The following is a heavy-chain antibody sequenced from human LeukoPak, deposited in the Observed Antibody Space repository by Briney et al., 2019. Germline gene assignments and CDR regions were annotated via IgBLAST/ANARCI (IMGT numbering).Heavy chain of an antibody. CDR2: MNPNSGNT. CDR3: ARGPREGITMVRGALDY. J-gene: IGHJ4*02. V-gene: IGHV1-8*03. D-gene: IGHD3-10*01. CDR1: GYTFTSYD. Sequence: ASVKVSCKASGYTFTSYDINWVRQATGQGLEWMGWMNPNSGNTGYAQKFQGRVTITRNTSRSTAYMELSSLRSEDTAVYYCARGPREGITMVRGALDYWGQGTLVTVSS.